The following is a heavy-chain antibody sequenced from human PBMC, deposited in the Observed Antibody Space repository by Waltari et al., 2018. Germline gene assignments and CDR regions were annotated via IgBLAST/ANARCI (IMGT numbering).Heavy chain of an antibody. CDR1: GASMSRYY. D-gene: IGHD3-3*01. V-gene: IGHV4-59*13. CDR2: IYYSGTT. Sequence: QVLLQESGPGLVKPSETLSLTCTVSGASMSRYYWTWMRQSPDKGLEWIGFIYYSGTTDYNPSLKRRVAISIDTSKNQFSLTLKSMTAADTAVYYCARVYYDFWNGPFDFRGQGTLVTVSS. CDR3: ARVYYDFWNGPFDF. J-gene: IGHJ4*02.